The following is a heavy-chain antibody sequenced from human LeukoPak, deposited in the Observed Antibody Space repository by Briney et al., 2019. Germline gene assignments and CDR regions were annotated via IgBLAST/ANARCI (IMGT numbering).Heavy chain of an antibody. Sequence: PGGSLRLSCAASGFTFSSYAMSWIRQPPGKGLEWIGEINHSGSTNYNPSLKSRVTISVDTSKNQFSLRLSSVTAADTAVYYCARVIAAAGRALQHWGQGTLVTVSS. J-gene: IGHJ1*01. CDR2: INHSGST. D-gene: IGHD6-13*01. V-gene: IGHV4-34*01. CDR3: ARVIAAAGRALQH. CDR1: GFTFSSYA.